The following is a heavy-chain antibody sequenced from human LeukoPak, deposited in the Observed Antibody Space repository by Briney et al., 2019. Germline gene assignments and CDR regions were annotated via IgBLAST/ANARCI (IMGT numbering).Heavy chain of an antibody. Sequence: GASVKVSCKASGYTFTDYYLHWVRQAPGHGLEWMGWINPKTGVTKYAQNFQGRVTMTRDTSISTACMEVSRLRSDDTAVFYCARDLTMYSPDLDDWVQGTLVTVSS. CDR3: ARDLTMYSPDLDD. CDR2: INPKTGVT. J-gene: IGHJ4*02. V-gene: IGHV1-2*02. D-gene: IGHD1-26*01. CDR1: GYTFTDYY.